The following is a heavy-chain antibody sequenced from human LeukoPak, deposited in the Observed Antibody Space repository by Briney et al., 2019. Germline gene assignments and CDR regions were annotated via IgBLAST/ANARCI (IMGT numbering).Heavy chain of an antibody. CDR3: ATGGEYCSGGSCYNNPDY. CDR1: GYTLTELS. J-gene: IGHJ4*02. D-gene: IGHD2-15*01. Sequence: ASMKVSCKVSGYTLTELSIHWVRQAPGKGLEWMGGFDPEDGETIYAQKFQGRVTMTEDTSTDTAYMELSSLRSEDTAVYYYATGGEYCSGGSCYNNPDYWGQGTLVTVSS. V-gene: IGHV1-24*01. CDR2: FDPEDGET.